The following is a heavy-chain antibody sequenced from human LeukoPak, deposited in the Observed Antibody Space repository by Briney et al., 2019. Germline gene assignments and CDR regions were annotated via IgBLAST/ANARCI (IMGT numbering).Heavy chain of an antibody. CDR2: INHSGST. J-gene: IGHJ4*02. V-gene: IGHV4-34*01. CDR1: GGSLSGYY. D-gene: IGHD2-2*02. Sequence: SETLCLTCAVYGGSLSGYYWSWIRQPPGKGLEWIGEINHSGSTNYNPSLKSRVTISVDTSKNQFSLKLSSVTAADTAVYYCARGGPYCSSTSCYRRTWDYFDYWGQGTLVTVSS. CDR3: ARGGPYCSSTSCYRRTWDYFDY.